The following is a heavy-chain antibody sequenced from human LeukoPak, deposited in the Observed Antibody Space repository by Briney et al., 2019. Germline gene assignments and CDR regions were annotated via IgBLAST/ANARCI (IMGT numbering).Heavy chain of an antibody. CDR2: IWYDGSNK. J-gene: IGHJ4*02. CDR1: GLTFSSYG. Sequence: PGRSLRLSCAASGLTFSSYGMHWVRQAPGKGLEWVAVIWYDGSNKYYADSVKGRFTISRDNSKNTLYLQTNSLGAEDTAVYYCASSYGDYGDYWGQGTWSPSPQ. CDR3: ASSYGDYGDY. D-gene: IGHD4-17*01. V-gene: IGHV3-33*01.